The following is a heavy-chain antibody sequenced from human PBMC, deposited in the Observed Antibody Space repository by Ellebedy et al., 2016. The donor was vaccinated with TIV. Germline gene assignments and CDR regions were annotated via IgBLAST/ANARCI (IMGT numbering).Heavy chain of an antibody. J-gene: IGHJ4*02. Sequence: GGSLRLSXAGSGFNFNIYWMHWVRQAPGKGLVWVSRITDDGSATANADSVKGRFTISRDNAKSTVYLQMNRLRAEDTAVYYCAKGAWLGFWGQGTQVTVSP. CDR1: GFNFNIYW. CDR2: ITDDGSAT. CDR3: AKGAWLGF. V-gene: IGHV3-74*01.